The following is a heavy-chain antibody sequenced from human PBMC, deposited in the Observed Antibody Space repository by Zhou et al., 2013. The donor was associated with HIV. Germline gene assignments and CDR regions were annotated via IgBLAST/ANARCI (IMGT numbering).Heavy chain of an antibody. CDR2: IYYSGST. J-gene: IGHJ6*02. Sequence: VQLQESGPGLVKPSETLSLTCTVSGGSISSHYWSWIRQPPGKGLEWIGYIYYSGSTNYNPSLKSRVTISVDTSKNQFSLKLRSVTTADTAVYYCGRQYSYVRVAGTDVWGQGTTVTVSS. CDR1: GGSISSHY. CDR3: GRQYSYVRVAGTDV. V-gene: IGHV4-59*11. D-gene: IGHD5-18*01.